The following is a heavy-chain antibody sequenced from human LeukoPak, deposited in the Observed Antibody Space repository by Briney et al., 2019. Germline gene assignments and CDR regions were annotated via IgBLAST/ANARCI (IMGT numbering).Heavy chain of an antibody. CDR3: ARDGHIGIAVAGYFDY. CDR1: GFTFSSYA. CDR2: ISYDGSNK. J-gene: IGHJ4*02. D-gene: IGHD6-19*01. Sequence: GRSLRLSCAASGFTFSSYAMHWVRQAPGKGLEWVAVISYDGSNKYYADSVKGRFTISRDNSKNTLYLQMNSLRAEDTAVYYCARDGHIGIAVAGYFDYWGQGTLVTVSS. V-gene: IGHV3-30-3*01.